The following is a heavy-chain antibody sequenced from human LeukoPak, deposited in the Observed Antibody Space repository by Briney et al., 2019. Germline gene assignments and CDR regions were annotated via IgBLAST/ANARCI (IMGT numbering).Heavy chain of an antibody. CDR2: IIPILGIA. CDR3: ARGTAALNWFDP. CDR1: GYTFIAYY. J-gene: IGHJ5*02. D-gene: IGHD6-13*01. V-gene: IGHV1-69*04. Sequence: SVKVSCKPSGYTFIAYYIHLVRQAPGQGLEWMGRIIPILGIANYAQKFQGRVTITADKSTSTAYMELSSLRSDDTAVYYCARGTAALNWFDPWGQGTLVTVSS.